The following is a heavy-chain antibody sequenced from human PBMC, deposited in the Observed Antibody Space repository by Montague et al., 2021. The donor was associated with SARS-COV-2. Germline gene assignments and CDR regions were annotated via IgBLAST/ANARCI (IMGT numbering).Heavy chain of an antibody. V-gene: IGHV4-59*01. D-gene: IGHD2-15*01. Sequence: SETPSLTCSISGGSINSFYWNWIRQSPGKGLEWIGYVYYTGGTNXNPSLKSRATISVDTSKNQFSLTVGSVTAADTAVYYCARAGGGSSYNYYGLDVWGQGTTDTVSS. J-gene: IGHJ6*02. CDR1: GGSINSFY. CDR3: ARAGGGSSYNYYGLDV. CDR2: VYYTGGT.